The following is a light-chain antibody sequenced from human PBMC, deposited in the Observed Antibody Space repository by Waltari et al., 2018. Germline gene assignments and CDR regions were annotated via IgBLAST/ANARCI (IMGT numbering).Light chain of an antibody. V-gene: IGKV1-5*03. Sequence: DIQMTQSPSTLSVSVGDRFTITCRASHSITNWLAWYQQKPGKAPKLLIYKASNLESGVPSRFSGSGSGTEFTLTISSLQPDDFATYYCQQYDNYWTFGQGTKVEIK. CDR2: KAS. CDR1: HSITNW. CDR3: QQYDNYWT. J-gene: IGKJ1*01.